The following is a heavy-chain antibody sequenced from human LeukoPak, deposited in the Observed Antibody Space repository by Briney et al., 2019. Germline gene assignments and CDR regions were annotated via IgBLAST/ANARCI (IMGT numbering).Heavy chain of an antibody. CDR3: ARGVGVVASIDY. Sequence: SETLSLTCTVSGGSISSYYWSWIRQPPGKGLEWIGCIYYSGSTNYNPSLKSRVTISVDTSKNQFSLKLSSVTAADTAMYYCARGVGVVASIDYWGQGTLVTVSS. D-gene: IGHD5-12*01. J-gene: IGHJ4*02. CDR1: GGSISSYY. CDR2: IYYSGST. V-gene: IGHV4-59*01.